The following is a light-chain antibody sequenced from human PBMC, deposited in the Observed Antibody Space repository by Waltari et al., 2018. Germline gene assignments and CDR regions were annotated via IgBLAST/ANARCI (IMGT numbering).Light chain of an antibody. CDR1: TSNTGAGSD. V-gene: IGLV1-40*01. CDR3: QSYDKILSAWV. J-gene: IGLJ3*02. Sequence: QSVLTQPPSVSGAPGQRVTVSCTGSTSNTGAGSDVQWYQQFPGSAPNLVIYANTYRPSGVPDRFSATKSGSSASLAITGLQAEDEADYYCQSYDKILSAWVFGGGTKLTVL. CDR2: ANT.